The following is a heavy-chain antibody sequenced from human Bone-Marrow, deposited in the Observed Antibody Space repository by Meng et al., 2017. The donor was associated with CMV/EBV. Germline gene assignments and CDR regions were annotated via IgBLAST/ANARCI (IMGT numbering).Heavy chain of an antibody. Sequence: ASVKVSCKASGYTFTSYYMHWVRQAPGQGLEWMGIINPSGGSTSYAQKFQGRVTMTRDTSISTAYMELSRLRSDDTAVYYCARVVYCSSTSCYFYFDYWGQGTLVTVSS. V-gene: IGHV1-46*01. D-gene: IGHD2-2*01. J-gene: IGHJ4*02. CDR1: GYTFTSYY. CDR3: ARVVYCSSTSCYFYFDY. CDR2: INPSGGST.